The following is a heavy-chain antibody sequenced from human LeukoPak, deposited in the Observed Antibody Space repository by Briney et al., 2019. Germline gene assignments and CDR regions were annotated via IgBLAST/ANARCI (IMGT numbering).Heavy chain of an antibody. CDR1: GFTFSSYE. CDR2: ISSSGSTI. J-gene: IGHJ5*02. CDR3: ARDRRGSWYVNWFDP. Sequence: GGSLRLSCAASGFTFSSYEMNWVRQAPGKGLEWVSYISSSGSTIYYADSVKGRFTISGDNAKNSLYLQMNSLRAEDTAVYYCARDRRGSWYVNWFDPWGQGTLVTVSS. V-gene: IGHV3-48*03. D-gene: IGHD6-13*01.